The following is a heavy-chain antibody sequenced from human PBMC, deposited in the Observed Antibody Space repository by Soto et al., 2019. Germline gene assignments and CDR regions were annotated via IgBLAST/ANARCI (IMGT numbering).Heavy chain of an antibody. CDR3: ARGERLYYLYYGMDV. V-gene: IGHV1-3*04. CDR1: VYNFSTYA. CDR2: INTGNGNT. D-gene: IGHD3-3*01. Sequence: GAGVQVSRLASVYNFSTYALLWLRQAPGQGLEWMGWINTGNGNTKYSQKFQGRVTMTRDTSASTAFLQLSSLKSEDTSVYYCARGERLYYLYYGMDVWGQGSTVTVSS. J-gene: IGHJ6*02.